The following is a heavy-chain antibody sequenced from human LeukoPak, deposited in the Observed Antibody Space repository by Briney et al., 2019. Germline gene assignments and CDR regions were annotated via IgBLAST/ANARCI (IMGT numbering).Heavy chain of an antibody. CDR2: IYSGGIT. V-gene: IGHV3-53*04. D-gene: IGHD5-18*01. J-gene: IGHJ4*02. CDR3: ARVAPGYTYAYGAPYYFDN. Sequence: GGSLRLSCAGSGFTVTTNYMSWVRQAPGKGLEWVSVIYSGGITYYADSVKGRFSISRHDSKNTVYLQMNSLRSEDTALYYCARVAPGYTYAYGAPYYFDNWGQGTLVTVSS. CDR1: GFTVTTNY.